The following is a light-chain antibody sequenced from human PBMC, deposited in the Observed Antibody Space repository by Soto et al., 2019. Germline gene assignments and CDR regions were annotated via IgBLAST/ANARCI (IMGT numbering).Light chain of an antibody. V-gene: IGKV3-15*01. Sequence: EIVMTQSPATLSVSPGERATLSCRASQSVSSNLAWYQQKPGQAPRLLIYGASTRATGIPARFSGSGSGTEFTLTISILHSEDLAVYHCQQYNNWPRPTFGQGTKLEIK. CDR1: QSVSSN. J-gene: IGKJ2*01. CDR3: QQYNNWPRPT. CDR2: GAS.